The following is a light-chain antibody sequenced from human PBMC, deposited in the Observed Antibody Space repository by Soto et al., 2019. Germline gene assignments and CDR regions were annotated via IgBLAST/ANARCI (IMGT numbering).Light chain of an antibody. V-gene: IGKV3-11*01. CDR3: QQRSKFLWT. Sequence: EIVLTQSPATLSLSPGERATLSCRASQSVSSYLAWYQQKPGQAPRLLMYDTSNRAPGIPARFSGSGYGTDFTLTISSLEPEDFAVYFCQQRSKFLWTFGQGTKVDI. CDR1: QSVSSY. CDR2: DTS. J-gene: IGKJ1*01.